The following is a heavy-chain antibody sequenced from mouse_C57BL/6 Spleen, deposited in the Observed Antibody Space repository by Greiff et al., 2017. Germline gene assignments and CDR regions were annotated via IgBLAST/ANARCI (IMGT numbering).Heavy chain of an antibody. CDR2: IYPRSGNT. Sequence: QVQLKESGAELARPGASVKLSCKASGYTFTSYGISWVKQRTGQGLEWIGEIYPRSGNTYYNEKFKGKATLTADKSSSTAYMEIRSLTSEDSAVYFCARGGGYCGSSLVPYYFDYWGQGTTLTVSS. CDR3: ARGGGYCGSSLVPYYFDY. V-gene: IGHV1-81*01. CDR1: GYTFTSYG. D-gene: IGHD1-1*01. J-gene: IGHJ2*01.